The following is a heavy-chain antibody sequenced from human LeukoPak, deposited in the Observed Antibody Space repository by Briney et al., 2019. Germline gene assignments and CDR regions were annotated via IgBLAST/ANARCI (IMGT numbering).Heavy chain of an antibody. CDR3: AKVYAGIVFDH. D-gene: IGHD4-23*01. Sequence: GRSLRLSCSASGFTFSSFAMHWIRQAPGKGLEYVSGVSSSGGRTYYADSLKGRFTVSRDNSKNTMYLHMNSLRVDDTAVYYCAKVYAGIVFDHWGQGTPVTVSS. CDR1: GFTFSSFA. J-gene: IGHJ4*02. CDR2: VSSSGGRT. V-gene: IGHV3-64D*09.